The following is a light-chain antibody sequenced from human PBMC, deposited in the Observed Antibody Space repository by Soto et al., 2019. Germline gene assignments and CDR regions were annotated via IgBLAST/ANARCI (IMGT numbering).Light chain of an antibody. CDR1: QGISSY. V-gene: IGKV1-8*01. J-gene: IGKJ1*01. Sequence: IQLTQSPSSLSASTVYRVTITCRSSQGISSYLALYQQTPGKAPKLLIYAASTLQSGVPSRFSGSGSGTDFTLTISCMQSEDFATYYCHQYYSYPWTFGQGTKVDIK. CDR2: AAS. CDR3: HQYYSYPWT.